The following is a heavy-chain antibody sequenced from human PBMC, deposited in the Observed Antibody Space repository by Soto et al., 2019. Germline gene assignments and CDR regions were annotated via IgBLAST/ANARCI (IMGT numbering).Heavy chain of an antibody. CDR3: ARDWAAGSCLDP. CDR1: GYTFTGCY. J-gene: IGHJ5*02. V-gene: IGHV1-2*02. CDR2: INPISGGT. Sequence: VASVKVSCKASGYTFTGCYMHWVRQAPGQGLAWMGWINPISGGTNYAQKFQGRVTMTRDTSISTAYMELSRLRSGATAVYYCARDWAAGSCLDPCGQGIRVAAAS. D-gene: IGHD6-13*01.